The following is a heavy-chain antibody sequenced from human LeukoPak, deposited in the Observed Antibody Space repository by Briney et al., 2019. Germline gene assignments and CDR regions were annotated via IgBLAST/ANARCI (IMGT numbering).Heavy chain of an antibody. CDR2: IIPILRIT. CDR1: GGTFTNYT. D-gene: IGHD1-14*01. J-gene: IGHJ4*02. CDR3: AREAPESETIPMPATNYFDY. V-gene: IGHV1-69*02. Sequence: SVKVSCKASGGTFTNYTINWVRQVPGQGLEWMGRIIPILRITTYARKFHDRVTIAADKSTRTAYIVVSSLTSEDTAVYYCAREAPESETIPMPATNYFDYWGQGTLVTVSS.